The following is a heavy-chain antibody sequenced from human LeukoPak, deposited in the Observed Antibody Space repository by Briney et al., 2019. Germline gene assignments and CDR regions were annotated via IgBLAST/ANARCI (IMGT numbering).Heavy chain of an antibody. D-gene: IGHD6-13*01. J-gene: IGHJ4*02. CDR3: ARVARIAAADY. V-gene: IGHV4-38-2*02. Sequence: SETLSLTCTVSGYSISSGYYWGWIRQPPGKGLEWIGSIYHSGSTYYNPSPKSRVTISVDTSKNQFSLKLSSVTAADTAVYYCARVARIAAADYWGQGTLVTVSS. CDR2: IYHSGST. CDR1: GYSISSGYY.